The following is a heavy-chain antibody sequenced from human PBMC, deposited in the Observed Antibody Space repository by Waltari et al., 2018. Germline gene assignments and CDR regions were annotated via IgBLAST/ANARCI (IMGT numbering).Heavy chain of an antibody. CDR3: ARGGSYINS. Sequence: DVQLVESGGGSVQPGGSLRLSCVASNFTFSRYWMSWVRQAPGKGVEWVTNIRHDGDAKDYVDAVKGRCTISRDNAKNSLFLQMNSLKAEDTAVYYCARGGSYINSWGQGTRVTVSS. V-gene: IGHV3-7*04. CDR2: IRHDGDAK. D-gene: IGHD3-16*01. J-gene: IGHJ5*02. CDR1: NFTFSRYW.